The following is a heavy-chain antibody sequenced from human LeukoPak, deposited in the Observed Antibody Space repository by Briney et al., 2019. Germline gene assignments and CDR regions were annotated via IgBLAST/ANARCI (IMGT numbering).Heavy chain of an antibody. CDR2: ISGNGGTA. Sequence: GGSLRLSCAASGFTFSSYPVSWVRQAPGRGLEWVSAISGNGGTANYADSAKGRFTISRDTSKNTLYMQMNNLRVEDTAVYYCVKGFHFDWWGRGTLVTVSS. J-gene: IGHJ4*02. V-gene: IGHV3-23*01. CDR1: GFTFSSYP. CDR3: VKGFHFDW.